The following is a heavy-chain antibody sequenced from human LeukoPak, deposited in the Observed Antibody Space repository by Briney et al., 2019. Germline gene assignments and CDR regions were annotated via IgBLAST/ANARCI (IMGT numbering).Heavy chain of an antibody. Sequence: PGGSLRLSCAASGFTFVSYGMSWVRHAPGKGLEWVSAMSGSGTSTYYADSVKGRFTISRDNSENTLYLQMNSLRAEDTAIYYCAKGAMVRGVLDYWGQGTLVTVSS. CDR1: GFTFVSYG. CDR3: AKGAMVRGVLDY. V-gene: IGHV3-23*01. J-gene: IGHJ4*02. D-gene: IGHD3-10*01. CDR2: MSGSGTST.